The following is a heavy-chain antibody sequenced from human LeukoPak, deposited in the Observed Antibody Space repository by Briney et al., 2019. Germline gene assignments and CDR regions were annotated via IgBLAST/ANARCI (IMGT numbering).Heavy chain of an antibody. J-gene: IGHJ4*02. CDR2: ITSTSSSM. CDR1: GFTFSTYR. V-gene: IGHV3-21*01. CDR3: RFGDFNDY. Sequence: GGSLTLSCVASGFTFSTYRMHWVRQAQGTGLEWVSSITSTSSSMSYADSVEGRFTISRDNAKNSLYLQMNSLSAEDTAVYYCRFGDFNDYWGQGTLVTVSA. D-gene: IGHD3-10*01.